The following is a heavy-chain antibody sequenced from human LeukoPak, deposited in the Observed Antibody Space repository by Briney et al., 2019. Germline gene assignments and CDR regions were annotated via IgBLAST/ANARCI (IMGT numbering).Heavy chain of an antibody. CDR1: GYLFTTYW. D-gene: IGHD5-24*01. Sequence: GESLKISCRVSGYLFTTYWIAWVRQMPGKGLEWMGIIYPGDSDTRYSPSFQGQVTISADKSISTAYLQWSSLQASDTAMYYCARVEMATRPTYYFDFWGQGALVTVSS. V-gene: IGHV5-51*01. CDR3: ARVEMATRPTYYFDF. J-gene: IGHJ4*02. CDR2: IYPGDSDT.